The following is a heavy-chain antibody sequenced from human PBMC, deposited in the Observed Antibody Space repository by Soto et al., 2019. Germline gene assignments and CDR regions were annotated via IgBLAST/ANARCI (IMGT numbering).Heavy chain of an antibody. CDR1: GFTFSSYG. CDR3: AKEPSPLTYYDIFNGYEN. CDR2: ISYDGSNK. D-gene: IGHD3-9*01. Sequence: QVQLVESGGGVVQPGRSLRLSCAASGFTFSSYGMHWVRQAPGKGLEWVAVISYDGSNKYYADSVTGRFTISRDNSKNTLYLQMNSLGAEDTAVYYCAKEPSPLTYYDIFNGYENWGQGTLVTVSS. J-gene: IGHJ4*02. V-gene: IGHV3-30*18.